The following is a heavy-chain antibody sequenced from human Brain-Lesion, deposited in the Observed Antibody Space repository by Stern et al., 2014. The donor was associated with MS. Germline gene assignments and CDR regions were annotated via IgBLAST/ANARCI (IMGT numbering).Heavy chain of an antibody. V-gene: IGHV4-39*02. J-gene: IGHJ5*02. D-gene: IGHD2-15*01. CDR3: AGEEDIRYCSGGSCTGNWFDP. Sequence: QLQLQESGPGLVKPSETLSLTCTVAGGSVSSTSYAWAWIRQPPGKGLGWIGTIYYSGNTYYSPSLKSRLPISLDPSKNHSPLQRRSVTAADTAVYYCAGEEDIRYCSGGSCTGNWFDPWGQGTLVTVSS. CDR2: IYYSGNT. CDR1: GGSVSSTSYA.